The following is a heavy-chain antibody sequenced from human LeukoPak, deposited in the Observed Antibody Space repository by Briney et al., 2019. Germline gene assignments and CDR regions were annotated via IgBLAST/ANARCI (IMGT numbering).Heavy chain of an antibody. CDR2: VYTTGTT. Sequence: SETLSLTCTVSGDFISGSYWSWVRQPAGKGLEWIGRVYTTGTTNFNPSLKSRLSMSVDASKKQLYLRLNDVTAADTAVYFCATVSGAGGFLHKWGQGILVTVSS. V-gene: IGHV4-4*07. J-gene: IGHJ4*02. D-gene: IGHD7-27*01. CDR3: ATVSGAGGFLHK. CDR1: GDFISGSY.